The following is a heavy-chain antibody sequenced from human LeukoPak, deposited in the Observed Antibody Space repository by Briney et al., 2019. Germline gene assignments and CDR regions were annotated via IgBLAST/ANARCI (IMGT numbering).Heavy chain of an antibody. J-gene: IGHJ4*02. Sequence: SETLSLTCTVSGRSISSYYRSWIRQPAGEGLEWFACICTSGNTNYKPSLKSRVTISVDKSKNPCSLKLSSVTAADTAVYYCARVKGRYCTNGVCPFDYWGQGTLVTVSS. CDR1: GRSISSYY. D-gene: IGHD2-8*01. CDR3: ARVKGRYCTNGVCPFDY. V-gene: IGHV4-4*07. CDR2: ICTSGNT.